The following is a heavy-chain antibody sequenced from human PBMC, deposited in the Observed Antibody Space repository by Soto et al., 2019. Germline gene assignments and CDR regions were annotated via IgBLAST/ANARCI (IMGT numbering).Heavy chain of an antibody. V-gene: IGHV3-64D*06. J-gene: IGHJ1*01. CDR2: VRGNGGPP. Sequence: PGGSLRLSCSASGFTFSSYSIHWVRQAPWKGLEYVSGVRGNGGPPFYADSVKGRFTISRDNSKNTLYLQMSSLSADDTAVYYCVKSRGGNNFGLFDCGQGAMVTFSS. D-gene: IGHD5-12*01. CDR3: VKSRGGNNFGLFD. CDR1: GFTFSSYS.